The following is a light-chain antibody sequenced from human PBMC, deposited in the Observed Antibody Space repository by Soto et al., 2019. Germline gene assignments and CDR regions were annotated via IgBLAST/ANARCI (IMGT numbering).Light chain of an antibody. J-gene: IGLJ1*01. CDR1: SSNIGTNA. V-gene: IGLV1-44*01. Sequence: QYVLTQPPSASGTPGQRVTISWSGGSSNIGTNAVNWYQQLPGTAPKLLIYNNNQRPSGVPDRFSGSKSGTSASLAISGLQSEDEADYYCAAWDDSLNGYVFGTGTKLTVL. CDR3: AAWDDSLNGYV. CDR2: NNN.